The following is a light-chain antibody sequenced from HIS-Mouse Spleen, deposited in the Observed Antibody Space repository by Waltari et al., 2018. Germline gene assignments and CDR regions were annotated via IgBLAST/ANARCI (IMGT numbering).Light chain of an antibody. CDR2: EGS. V-gene: IGLV2-23*01. CDR1: SSDVGSYNL. J-gene: IGLJ2*01. Sequence: QSALTQPASVSGSPGQSITISCTGTSSDVGSYNLVSWYQQHPGKAPKLMIYEGSKLTSGVFNRFSGSKSGHTASLTISWLQAEDEADYYCCSYAGSKGFGGGTKLTVL. CDR3: CSYAGSKG.